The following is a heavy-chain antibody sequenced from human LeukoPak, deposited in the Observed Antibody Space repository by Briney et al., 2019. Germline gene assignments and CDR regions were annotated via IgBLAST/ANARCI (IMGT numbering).Heavy chain of an antibody. CDR3: ARLTMVRGVIYGTDWYFDL. Sequence: SETLSLTCTVSGGSISSDYWSWIRQPPGKGLEWIGYIYYSGNTNCNPSLKSRVTISLGTSKNQFSLKLSSVTAADTAVYYCARLTMVRGVIYGTDWYFDLWGRGTLVTVSS. D-gene: IGHD3-10*01. J-gene: IGHJ2*01. V-gene: IGHV4-59*08. CDR1: GGSISSDY. CDR2: IYYSGNT.